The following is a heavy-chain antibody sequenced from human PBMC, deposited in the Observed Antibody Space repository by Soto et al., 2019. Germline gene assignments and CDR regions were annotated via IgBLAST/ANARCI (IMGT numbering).Heavy chain of an antibody. V-gene: IGHV3-30*18. Sequence: GGSLRLSCAASGFTFSSYGMHWVRQAPGKGLEWVAVISYDGSNKYYADSVKGRFTISRDNSKNTLYLQMNSLRAEDTAVYYCAKDRYSSSRAPVKMGYYYGMDVWVQGTTVTVSS. J-gene: IGHJ6*02. D-gene: IGHD6-13*01. CDR3: AKDRYSSSRAPVKMGYYYGMDV. CDR2: ISYDGSNK. CDR1: GFTFSSYG.